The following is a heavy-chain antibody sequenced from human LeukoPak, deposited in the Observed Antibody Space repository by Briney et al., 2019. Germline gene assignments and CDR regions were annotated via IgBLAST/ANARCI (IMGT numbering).Heavy chain of an antibody. CDR3: ARDRVVVPAAHGAYDAFDI. V-gene: IGHV1-2*02. J-gene: IGHJ3*02. CDR1: GYTFTGYY. CDR2: INPNSGGT. Sequence: ASVKVSCKASGYTFTGYYMHWVRQAPGQGLEWMGWINPNSGGTNYAQKFQGRVTMTRDTSISTAYMELSRLRSDDTAVYYCARDRVVVPAAHGAYDAFDIWGQGTMVTVSS. D-gene: IGHD2-2*01.